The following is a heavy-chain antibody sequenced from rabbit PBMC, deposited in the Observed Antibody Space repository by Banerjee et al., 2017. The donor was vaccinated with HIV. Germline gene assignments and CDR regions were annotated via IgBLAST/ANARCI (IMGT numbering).Heavy chain of an antibody. D-gene: IGHD4-1*01. Sequence: QEQLEESGGGLVQPEGSLTLTCTASGFSFNNTYWIYWVRQAPGKGLEWIACIYVGSGGTTYYASWAKGRFTISKTSSTTVTLEMTSLTAADTATYFCARDLAGVIGWNFNLWGPGTLVTVS. CDR2: IYVGSGGTT. CDR3: ARDLAGVIGWNFNL. CDR1: GFSFNNTYW. J-gene: IGHJ4*01. V-gene: IGHV1S45*01.